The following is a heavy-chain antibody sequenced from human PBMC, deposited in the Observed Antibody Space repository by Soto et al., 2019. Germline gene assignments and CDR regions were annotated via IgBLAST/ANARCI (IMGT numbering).Heavy chain of an antibody. Sequence: EVQLVESGGGLVQPGGSLRLSCVVAGYTFGNHWMHWVRQAPGKGLEWVSRMNSEGGIINYVDSVKGRFTVSRDNAKNTLYLQMNSLRVEDTAIYYCATAEVDYWGPGILVTVS. CDR1: GYTFGNHW. CDR3: ATAEVDY. J-gene: IGHJ4*02. CDR2: MNSEGGII. V-gene: IGHV3-74*01.